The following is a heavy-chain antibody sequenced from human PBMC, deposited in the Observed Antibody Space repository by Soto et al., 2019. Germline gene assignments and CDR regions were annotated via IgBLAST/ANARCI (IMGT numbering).Heavy chain of an antibody. CDR3: ARGPITMVRGVLLDY. D-gene: IGHD3-10*01. J-gene: IGHJ4*02. Sequence: ASVKLSCKDSGYTYTSNAMHWVRQAPEQRLEWMGWINAGNGNTKYSQKFQGRVTITRDTSASTAYMELSSLRSEDTAVYYCARGPITMVRGVLLDYWGQGTLVTVSS. V-gene: IGHV1-3*01. CDR1: GYTYTSNA. CDR2: INAGNGNT.